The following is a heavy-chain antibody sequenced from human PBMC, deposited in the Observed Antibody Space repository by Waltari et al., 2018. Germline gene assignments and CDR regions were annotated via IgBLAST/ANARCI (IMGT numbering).Heavy chain of an antibody. Sequence: EVQLLESGGGLVQPGGSLRLSCAASGFTFISYAMTWVRQAPGKGLEWVSSISCPALTTFYADSVKGRFSVSRDNSKNTLYLQINGLRADDTAVYYCAKAGGIAAAEFQFDFWGRGTLVTVSS. D-gene: IGHD6-13*01. J-gene: IGHJ4*02. CDR1: GFTFISYA. CDR3: AKAGGIAAAEFQFDF. V-gene: IGHV3-23*01. CDR2: ISCPALTT.